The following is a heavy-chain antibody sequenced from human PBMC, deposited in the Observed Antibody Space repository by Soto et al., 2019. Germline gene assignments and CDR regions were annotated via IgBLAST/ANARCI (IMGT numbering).Heavy chain of an antibody. V-gene: IGHV6-1*01. CDR3: ARAPINITMVRGGITRAVGCFDY. D-gene: IGHD3-10*01. CDR1: GDSVSSNSAA. CDR2: TYYRSKWYN. J-gene: IGHJ4*02. Sequence: SQTLSFTCAISGDSVSSNSAAWNWIRQSPSRGLEWLGRTYYRSKWYNDYAGSVKSRITINPDTSKDQFSLQLNSVTPEDTAVYYCARAPINITMVRGGITRAVGCFDYWGQGTLVTVSS.